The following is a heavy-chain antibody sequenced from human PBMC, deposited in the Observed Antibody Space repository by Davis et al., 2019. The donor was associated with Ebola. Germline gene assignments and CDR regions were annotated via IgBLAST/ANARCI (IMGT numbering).Heavy chain of an antibody. V-gene: IGHV3-11*04. CDR2: ISSSGSTI. Sequence: GESLKISCAASGFTFSDYYMSWIRQAPGKGLEWVSYISSSGSTIYYADSVKGRFTISRDNAKNSLYLQMNSLRAEDTAVYYCARDLYPSSQKPTPPFDIWGQGTMVTVPS. CDR1: GFTFSDYY. J-gene: IGHJ3*02. D-gene: IGHD4-17*01. CDR3: ARDLYPSSQKPTPPFDI.